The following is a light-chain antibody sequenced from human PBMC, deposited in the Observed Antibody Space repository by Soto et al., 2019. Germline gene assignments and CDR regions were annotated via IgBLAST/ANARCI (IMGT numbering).Light chain of an antibody. CDR3: AAGENSLGGS. Sequence: QSVLTQPPSASGTPGQRVTISCSGSSSNIGSNYVYWYQQLPGTAPKLLIYRNNQRPSGVPDRFSGSKSGTSASLAISGLRSGDGVDFYFAAGENSLGGSFGGGTKPTLL. CDR1: SSNIGSNY. J-gene: IGLJ2*01. V-gene: IGLV1-47*01. CDR2: RNN.